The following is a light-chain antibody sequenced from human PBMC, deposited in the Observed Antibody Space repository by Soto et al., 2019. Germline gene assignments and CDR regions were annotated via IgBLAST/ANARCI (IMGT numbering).Light chain of an antibody. CDR1: SGDVGRYNY. CDR3: SSYAGSNTWV. CDR2: EVS. J-gene: IGLJ3*02. V-gene: IGLV2-8*01. Sequence: QSALTRPPSASGSPGQSVTISCTGTSGDVGRYNYVSWYQQHPRKAPKLLIYEVSNRPSGVPDRFSGSKSGNTASLTVSGLQAEDEAHYYCSSYAGSNTWVFGGGTQLTVL.